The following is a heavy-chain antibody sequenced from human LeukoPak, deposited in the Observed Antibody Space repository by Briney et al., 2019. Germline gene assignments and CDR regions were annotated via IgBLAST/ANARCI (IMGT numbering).Heavy chain of an antibody. CDR2: ISSGGNTI. J-gene: IGHJ4*02. D-gene: IGHD5-18*01. CDR3: AREGTAMVSFDY. V-gene: IGHV3-48*03. CDR1: GFTFSSYE. Sequence: GGSLKLSCAASGFTFSSYEMNWVRQAPGKGLEWVSYISSGGNTIYYADSVKGRFTISRDNAKNSLYLQMNSLRAEDTAVYYCAREGTAMVSFDYWGQGTLVTVSS.